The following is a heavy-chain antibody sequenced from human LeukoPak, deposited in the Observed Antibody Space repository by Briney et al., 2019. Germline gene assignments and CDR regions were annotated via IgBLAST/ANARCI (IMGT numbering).Heavy chain of an antibody. V-gene: IGHV3-23*01. Sequence: GGSLRLSCAASGFTFTRPSMSWVRQAPGKGLEWVSTIRSNGGDTYYADSVKGRFTISRYNSRNTVYLEMNSLRAEDPTVYYCVPGRDATWFAAWGQGTLVTVSS. D-gene: IGHD5-24*01. CDR2: IRSNGGDT. J-gene: IGHJ5*02. CDR1: GFTFTRPS. CDR3: VPGRDATWFAA.